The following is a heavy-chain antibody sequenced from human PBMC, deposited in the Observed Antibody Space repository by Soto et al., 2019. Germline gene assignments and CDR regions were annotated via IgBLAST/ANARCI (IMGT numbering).Heavy chain of an antibody. V-gene: IGHV1-18*01. CDR1: GYTFTSYG. CDR2: ISAYNGNT. CDR3: ARGLSSSWYSTYYYYGMDV. J-gene: IGHJ6*02. Sequence: ASVKVSCKASGYTFTSYGISWVRQAPGQGLEWMGWISAYNGNTNYAQKLQGRVTMTTDTSTSTAYMELRSPRSEDTAVYYCARGLSSSWYSTYYYYGMDVWGQGTKVTVSS. D-gene: IGHD6-13*01.